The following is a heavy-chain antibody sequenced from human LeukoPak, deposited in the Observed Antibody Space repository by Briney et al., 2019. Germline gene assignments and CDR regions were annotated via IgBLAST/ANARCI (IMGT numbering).Heavy chain of an antibody. CDR2: ISSSSSYI. J-gene: IGHJ4*02. CDR3: ARESIKQVQRITMVRGVEY. Sequence: GGSLRLSCAPSGFTFSSYSMNWVRQAPGRGLEWVSSISSSSSYIYYADSVKGRLTISRDNAKNSLYLKMNSLRGEDTAVYYCARESIKQVQRITMVRGVEYWGQGTLVTVSS. CDR1: GFTFSSYS. V-gene: IGHV3-21*01. D-gene: IGHD3-10*01.